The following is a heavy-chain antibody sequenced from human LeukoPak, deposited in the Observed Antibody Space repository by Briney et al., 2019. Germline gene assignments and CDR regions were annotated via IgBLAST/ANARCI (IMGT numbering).Heavy chain of an antibody. J-gene: IGHJ6*02. V-gene: IGHV3-33*01. CDR1: GFTLSRYG. Sequence: GGSLRLSCAASGFTLSRYGMHWVRQAPGKGLEWVAVIWYDGSNKYYADSVKGRFTISRDNSKNTLYLQMDSLRAEDTAVYYCARVSYYGSGSYYTSPYYYYGMDVWGQGTTVTVSS. CDR3: ARVSYYGSGSYYTSPYYYYGMDV. CDR2: IWYDGSNK. D-gene: IGHD3-10*01.